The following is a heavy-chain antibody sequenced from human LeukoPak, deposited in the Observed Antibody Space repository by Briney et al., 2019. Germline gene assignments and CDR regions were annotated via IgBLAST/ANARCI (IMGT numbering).Heavy chain of an antibody. Sequence: SETLSLTCSVSGGSISTYYWSWFRQSPGKGLEWIGYIFFTGDTKHNPSLQGRVTISTDNFRQLSLTLTSVTAADTAVYYCARKQSISGGFDSWGQGSLVTVSS. CDR3: ARKQSISGGFDS. D-gene: IGHD2-8*02. J-gene: IGHJ4*02. CDR2: IFFTGDT. V-gene: IGHV4-59*01. CDR1: GGSISTYY.